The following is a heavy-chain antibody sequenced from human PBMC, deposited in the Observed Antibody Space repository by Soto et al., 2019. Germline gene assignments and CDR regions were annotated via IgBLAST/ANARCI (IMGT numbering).Heavy chain of an antibody. D-gene: IGHD6-19*01. J-gene: IGHJ6*02. V-gene: IGHV1-3*01. CDR2: INAGSGYT. CDR3: ARDPAVAGYYYYYGMDV. CDR1: GYTFTSYA. Sequence: ASVKVSCKASGYTFTSYAMHWVRQAPGQRLEWMGWINAGSGYTKYSQKFQGRVTITRDTSASTAYMELSSLRSEDTAVYYCARDPAVAGYYYYYGMDVWGQGTTVTVSS.